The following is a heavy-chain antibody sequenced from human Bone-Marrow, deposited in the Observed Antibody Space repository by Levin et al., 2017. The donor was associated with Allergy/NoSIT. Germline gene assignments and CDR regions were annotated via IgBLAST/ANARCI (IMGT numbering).Heavy chain of an antibody. CDR3: AKRQPCRNGVCHSLDV. Sequence: GGSLRLSCAGSGFTFRNYDMFWVRQAPGKGLEWVSAISDTGDYTFYADSVKGRFTISRDDSKNTLYLQMNSLRAEDTAVFYCAKRQPCRNGVCHSLDVWGQGTMVTVSS. J-gene: IGHJ6*02. CDR1: GFTFRNYD. D-gene: IGHD2-8*01. V-gene: IGHV3-23*01. CDR2: ISDTGDYT.